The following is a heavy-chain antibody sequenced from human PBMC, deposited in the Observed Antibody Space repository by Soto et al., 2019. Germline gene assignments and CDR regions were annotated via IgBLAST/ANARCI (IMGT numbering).Heavy chain of an antibody. J-gene: IGHJ4*02. CDR3: ARTVGSGSPDFDY. V-gene: IGHV4-4*02. CDR1: CDSINSSHW. CDR2: ISHSGST. D-gene: IGHD3-10*01. Sequence: SETLSLTCAFSCDSINSSHWWNWVRQPPGKGLEWIGQISHSGSTNYNPSLTSRVTISVDKSKNHFSLKVTSVTAADTAVYYCARTVGSGSPDFDYWGQGTLVTVSS.